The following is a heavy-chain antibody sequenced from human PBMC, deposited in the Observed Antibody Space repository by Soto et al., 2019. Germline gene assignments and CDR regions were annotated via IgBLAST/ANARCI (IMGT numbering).Heavy chain of an antibody. D-gene: IGHD1-26*01. J-gene: IGHJ3*02. Sequence: SVKVSCKASGFTFTSSAVQWVRQARGQRLEWIGWIVVGSGNTNYAQKFQERVTITRDMSTSTAYLELSSLRSEDTAVYYCAADRKLSASLTPYAFDIWGQGTRVTVSS. CDR3: AADRKLSASLTPYAFDI. CDR2: IVVGSGNT. CDR1: GFTFTSSA. V-gene: IGHV1-58*01.